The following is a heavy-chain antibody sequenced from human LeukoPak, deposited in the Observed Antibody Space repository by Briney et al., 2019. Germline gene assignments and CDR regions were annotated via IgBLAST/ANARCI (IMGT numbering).Heavy chain of an antibody. Sequence: SETLSLTCTVSGGSISSYYWNWIRQPPGKGLEWIGYIYYSGSTNYNPSLKSRVTISVDTSKNQFSLKLSSVTAADTAVYYCARYDSSGYYDGTSDAFDIWGQGTMVTVSS. CDR1: GGSISSYY. J-gene: IGHJ3*02. D-gene: IGHD3-22*01. CDR3: ARYDSSGYYDGTSDAFDI. V-gene: IGHV4-59*01. CDR2: IYYSGST.